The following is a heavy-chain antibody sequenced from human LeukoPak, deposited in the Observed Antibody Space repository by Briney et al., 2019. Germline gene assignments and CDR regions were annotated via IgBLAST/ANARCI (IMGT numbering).Heavy chain of an antibody. Sequence: GASVKVSCKASGYTFTSYGISWVRQAPGQGLEWMGWISAYNGNTNYAQKLQGRVTMTTDTSTSTAYMELRSLRSDDTAVYYCARALLYDILTGYSFDYWGQGTLVTDSS. CDR3: ARALLYDILTGYSFDY. CDR1: GYTFTSYG. V-gene: IGHV1-18*04. CDR2: ISAYNGNT. J-gene: IGHJ4*02. D-gene: IGHD3-9*01.